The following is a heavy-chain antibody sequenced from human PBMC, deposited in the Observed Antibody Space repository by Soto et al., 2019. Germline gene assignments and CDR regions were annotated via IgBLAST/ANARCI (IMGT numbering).Heavy chain of an antibody. Sequence: PSETLSLTCAVYGGSFSGYYWSWIRQPPGKGLEWIGEINHSGSTNYNPSLKSRVTISVDTSKNQFSLKLSSVTAADTAVYYCARGRSIAARHRYYYMDVWGKGTTVTVSS. D-gene: IGHD6-6*01. CDR2: INHSGST. CDR3: ARGRSIAARHRYYYMDV. CDR1: GGSFSGYY. J-gene: IGHJ6*03. V-gene: IGHV4-34*01.